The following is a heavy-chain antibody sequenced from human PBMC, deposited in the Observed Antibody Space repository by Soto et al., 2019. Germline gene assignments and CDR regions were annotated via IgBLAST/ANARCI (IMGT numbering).Heavy chain of an antibody. CDR1: GDSISSADYY. CDR3: ARDLWVEPELYYYGMDV. V-gene: IGHV4-30-4*01. D-gene: IGHD1-1*01. J-gene: IGHJ6*02. Sequence: NPSETLSLTCTVSGDSISSADYYWSWSRQTPGKGLEWIGHIFYSGTTYYNPSLKSRLTISVDTSKNHFSLRLTSVTAADTAVYYCARDLWVEPELYYYGMDVWGQGTTVTVSS. CDR2: IFYSGTT.